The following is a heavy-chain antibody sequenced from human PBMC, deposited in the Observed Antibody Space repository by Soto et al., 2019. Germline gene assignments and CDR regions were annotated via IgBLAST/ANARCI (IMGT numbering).Heavy chain of an antibody. Sequence: LGESLKISCKGSGYSFTSYWISWVRQMPGKGLEWMGRIDPSDSYTNYSPSFQGHVTISADKSISTAYLQWSSLKASDTAMYYCARVKEDGTIKYSSGWFDYWGQGTLVTVSS. J-gene: IGHJ4*02. CDR2: IDPSDSYT. CDR1: GYSFTSYW. V-gene: IGHV5-10-1*01. CDR3: ARVKEDGTIKYSSGWFDY. D-gene: IGHD6-19*01.